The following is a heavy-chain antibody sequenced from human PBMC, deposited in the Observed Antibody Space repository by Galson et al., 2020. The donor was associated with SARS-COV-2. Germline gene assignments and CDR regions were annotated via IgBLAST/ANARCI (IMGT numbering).Heavy chain of an antibody. D-gene: IGHD3-16*01. J-gene: IGHJ4*02. V-gene: IGHV3-30*02. CDR3: AKAWGEDLHHLDF. Sequence: GGSLRLSCAASGITFKSYDMHWVRQAPGKGLEWVTFIRYDGSDENYGDSVKGRFTIPRDNSKNTLSLQMNSLRAEDSAVYYCAKAWGEDLHHLDFWGPGILVTVSS. CDR1: GITFKSYD. CDR2: IRYDGSDE.